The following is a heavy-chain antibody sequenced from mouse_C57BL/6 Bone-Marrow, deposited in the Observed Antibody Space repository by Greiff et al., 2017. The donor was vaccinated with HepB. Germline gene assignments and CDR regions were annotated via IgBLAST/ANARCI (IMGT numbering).Heavy chain of an antibody. CDR2: IHPNSGST. V-gene: IGHV1-64*01. D-gene: IGHD2-10*01. J-gene: IGHJ3*01. Sequence: QVQLKQPGAELVKPGASVKLSCKASGYTFTSYWMHWVKQRPGQGLEWIGMIHPNSGSTNYNEKFKSKATLTVDKSSSTAYMQLSSLTSEDSAVYYCARPFYGNFPLFAYWGQGTLVTVSA. CDR1: GYTFTSYW. CDR3: ARPFYGNFPLFAY.